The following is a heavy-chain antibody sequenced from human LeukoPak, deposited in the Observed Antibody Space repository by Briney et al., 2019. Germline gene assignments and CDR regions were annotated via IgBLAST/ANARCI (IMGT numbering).Heavy chain of an antibody. CDR2: IYPGDSDT. D-gene: IGHD2-8*01. Sequence: ESLKISRNGSGYSFTNYLIGLVRQMPGKGLEWMGIIYPGDSDTRYSPSFQGRVTISADKSISTAYLQWSGLKASDTAMYYCARQAGLKDEMDVWGKGTTVTISS. CDR1: GYSFTNYL. CDR3: ARQAGLKDEMDV. V-gene: IGHV5-51*01. J-gene: IGHJ6*04.